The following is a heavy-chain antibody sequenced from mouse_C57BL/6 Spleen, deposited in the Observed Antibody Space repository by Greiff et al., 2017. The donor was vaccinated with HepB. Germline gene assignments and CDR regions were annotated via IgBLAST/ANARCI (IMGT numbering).Heavy chain of an antibody. CDR1: GYSITSGYY. Sequence: DVKLQESGPGLVKPSQSLSLTCSVTGYSITSGYYWNWIRQFPGNKLEWMGYISYDGSNNYNPSLKNRIPITRDTSKNQFFLKLNSVTTEDTATYYCARDGYGGDYFDYWGQGTTLTVSS. D-gene: IGHD2-2*01. V-gene: IGHV3-6*01. J-gene: IGHJ2*01. CDR2: ISYDGSN. CDR3: ARDGYGGDYFDY.